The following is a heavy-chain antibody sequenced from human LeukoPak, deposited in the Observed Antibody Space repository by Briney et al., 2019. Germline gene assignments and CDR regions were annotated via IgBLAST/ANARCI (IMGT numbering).Heavy chain of an antibody. J-gene: IGHJ4*02. CDR1: GGSISSGSYY. D-gene: IGHD6-13*01. V-gene: IGHV4-61*02. CDR3: ARGGSSSWPIDY. CDR2: IYTSGGT. Sequence: SQTLSLTCTVSGGSISSGSYYWSWIRQPAGKGLEWIGRIYTSGGTNYNPSLKSRVTISVDTSKNQFSLKLSSVTAADTALYYCARGGSSSWPIDYWGQGTLVTVSS.